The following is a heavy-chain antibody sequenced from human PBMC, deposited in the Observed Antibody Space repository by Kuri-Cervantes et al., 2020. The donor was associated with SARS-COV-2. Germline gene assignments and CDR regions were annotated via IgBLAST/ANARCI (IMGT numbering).Heavy chain of an antibody. D-gene: IGHD6-19*01. Sequence: GESLKISCGASGFTFSSYEMNWVRQAPGKGLEWISYISSSGGTRYYADSVKGRFTVSRDNAKNSLYLQMDSLRAEDTAVYYCARDRGSGWDLAYYFDYWGQGTLVTVSS. CDR3: ARDRGSGWDLAYYFDY. V-gene: IGHV3-48*03. CDR1: GFTFSSYE. CDR2: ISSSGGTR. J-gene: IGHJ4*02.